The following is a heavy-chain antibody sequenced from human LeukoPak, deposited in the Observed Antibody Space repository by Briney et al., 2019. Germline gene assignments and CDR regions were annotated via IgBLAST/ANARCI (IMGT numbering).Heavy chain of an antibody. V-gene: IGHV1-69*04. J-gene: IGHJ4*02. CDR1: GGAFGDSDYA. CDR3: ARNIRLAAGTDYFAY. D-gene: IGHD6-13*01. CDR2: IIPILGIA. Sequence: SVKVSCKDSGGAFGDSDYAVSWVRQAPGQGLEWVGRIIPILGIANYAQKFQGRVTITADKSTSTAYMELSSLKSEDTAVYYCARNIRLAAGTDYFAYCGQGTLVTVSS.